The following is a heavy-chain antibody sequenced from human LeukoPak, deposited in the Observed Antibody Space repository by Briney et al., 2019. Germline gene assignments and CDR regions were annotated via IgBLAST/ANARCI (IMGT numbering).Heavy chain of an antibody. CDR1: GGSISSSSYY. CDR2: MYYSGST. J-gene: IGHJ6*03. V-gene: IGHV4-39*07. CDR3: V. Sequence: PSETLSLTCTVSGGSISSSSYYWGWIRQPPGKGLEWIGSMYYSGSTYYNPSLKSRVTISVDTSKNQFSLNRISVTAADTAYYMDVWGKRTTVTGSS.